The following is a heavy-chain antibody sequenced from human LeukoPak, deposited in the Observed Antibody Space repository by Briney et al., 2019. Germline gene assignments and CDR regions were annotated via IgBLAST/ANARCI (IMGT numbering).Heavy chain of an antibody. CDR2: MNPNSGNT. D-gene: IGHD6-19*01. CDR3: VRGPHSSGWPQEYY. Sequence: ASVKVSCKASGYTFAKYALNWVRQAPGQGLEWMGWMNPNSGNTGYAQKFQGRVTLTRDTSITTAYMELSSLTSEDTGIYYCVRGPHSSGWPQEYYWGQGTLVAVSS. CDR1: GYTFAKYA. J-gene: IGHJ4*02. V-gene: IGHV1-8*01.